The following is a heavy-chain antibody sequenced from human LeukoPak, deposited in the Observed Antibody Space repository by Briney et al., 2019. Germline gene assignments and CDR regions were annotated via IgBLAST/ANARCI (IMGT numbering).Heavy chain of an antibody. D-gene: IGHD3-22*01. CDR1: GFTVSSNY. V-gene: IGHV3-53*01. CDR3: AIDDSSGFPVFDY. J-gene: IGHJ4*02. CDR2: IYSGGST. Sequence: PGGSLRLSCAASGFTVSSNYMSWVRQAPGKGLEWVSVIYSGGSTYYADSVKGRFTISRDNSKNTLYLQMNSLRAEDTAVYYCAIDDSSGFPVFDYSGPGTLVTVSS.